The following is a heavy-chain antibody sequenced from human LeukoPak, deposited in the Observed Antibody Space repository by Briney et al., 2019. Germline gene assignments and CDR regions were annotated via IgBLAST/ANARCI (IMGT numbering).Heavy chain of an antibody. CDR2: ISAYNGNT. V-gene: IGHV1-18*01. J-gene: IGHJ4*02. CDR3: ARVRPGGYYDSSGYYEIDY. Sequence: ASVKVSCKASGYTFTSYGISWMRQARGQGLEWMGWISAYNGNTNYAQKLQGRVTMTTDTSTSTAYMELRSLRSDDTAVYYCARVRPGGYYDSSGYYEIDYWGQGTLVTVSS. D-gene: IGHD3-22*01. CDR1: GYTFTSYG.